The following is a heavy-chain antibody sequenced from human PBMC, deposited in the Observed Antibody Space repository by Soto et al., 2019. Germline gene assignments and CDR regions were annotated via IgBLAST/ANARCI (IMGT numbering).Heavy chain of an antibody. Sequence: EVQLLESGGGLVQRGGSLTLTCAASGFILSDYAMSWVRQAPGTALELVSGISGNGADAYDADSVKDRFTFSRDNSRNTLHLQMSSLRADDTALYYCTRTLFRVAPNTEPFHRWGQGALVTVSS. D-gene: IGHD2-15*01. CDR1: GFILSDYA. V-gene: IGHV3-23*01. J-gene: IGHJ4*02. CDR3: TRTLFRVAPNTEPFHR. CDR2: ISGNGADA.